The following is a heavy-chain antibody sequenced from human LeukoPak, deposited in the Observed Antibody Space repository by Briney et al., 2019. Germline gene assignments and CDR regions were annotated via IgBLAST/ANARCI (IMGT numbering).Heavy chain of an antibody. CDR3: ATGLHEFWSGYQFDY. Sequence: GASVKVSCKVSGYTLTELSMHWVRQAPGKGLEWMGGFDPEDGETIYAQKFQGRVTMTEGTSTDTAYMELSSLRSEDTAVYYCATGLHEFWSGYQFDYWGQGTLVTVSS. D-gene: IGHD3-3*01. CDR2: FDPEDGET. J-gene: IGHJ4*02. CDR1: GYTLTELS. V-gene: IGHV1-24*01.